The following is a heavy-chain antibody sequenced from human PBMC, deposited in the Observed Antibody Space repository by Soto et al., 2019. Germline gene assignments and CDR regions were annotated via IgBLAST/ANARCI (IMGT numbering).Heavy chain of an antibody. D-gene: IGHD2-21*01. Sequence: QITLKESGPTLVKPRQTLTLTCTFSGFSFSGVSFSAGGVGVAWIRQPPGKALEWLAFFQWDDDKGYRSSLKNSVTITQDRSKKQVVLRMTDMDPVDTATYYCVLDVGDRRNDYYSFDVWGQGTTVTVSS. CDR3: VLDVGDRRNDYYSFDV. J-gene: IGHJ6*02. CDR2: FQWDDDK. V-gene: IGHV2-5*02. CDR1: GFSFSGVSFSAGGVG.